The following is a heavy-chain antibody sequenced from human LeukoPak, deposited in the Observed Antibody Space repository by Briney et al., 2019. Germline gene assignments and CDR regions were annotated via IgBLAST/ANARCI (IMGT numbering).Heavy chain of an antibody. CDR1: GFTFSRYA. D-gene: IGHD1-20*01. V-gene: IGHV3-64*01. Sequence: SGGSLRLSCAASGFTFSRYAMHWVRQAPGKGLESVSAISSNGGSTYYANSVKGRFTFSRDNSKNTLYLQMGSLRAEDLAVYYCARDFGLTGKVDYWGQGTLVTVSS. CDR3: ARDFGLTGKVDY. CDR2: ISSNGGST. J-gene: IGHJ4*02.